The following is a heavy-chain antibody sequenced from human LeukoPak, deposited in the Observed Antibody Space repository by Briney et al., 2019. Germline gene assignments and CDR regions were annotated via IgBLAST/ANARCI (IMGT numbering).Heavy chain of an antibody. Sequence: SGGSLRLSCAASGFTFSSYAMSWVRQAAGKGLEWVSAMSCSGGSTDYADSVKGRFTISRDNSKNTLYLQMNSLRAEDTAVYYCAKDPGVVVRNRYFQHWGQGTLVTVSS. CDR3: AKDPGVVVRNRYFQH. CDR1: GFTFSSYA. CDR2: MSCSGGST. D-gene: IGHD3-22*01. J-gene: IGHJ1*01. V-gene: IGHV3-23*01.